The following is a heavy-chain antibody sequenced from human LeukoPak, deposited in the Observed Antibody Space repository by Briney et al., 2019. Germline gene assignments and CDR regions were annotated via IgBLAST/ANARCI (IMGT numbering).Heavy chain of an antibody. CDR3: ARGGLRFLEWLLQTRYGMGV. CDR2: INHSGST. J-gene: IGHJ6*02. D-gene: IGHD3-3*01. Sequence: SETLSLTCAVYGGSFSGYYWSWIRQPPGKGLEWNGEINHSGSTNYNPSLKSRVTISVDTSKNQFSLKLSSVTAADTAVYYCARGGLRFLEWLLQTRYGMGVWGQGTTVTVSS. CDR1: GGSFSGYY. V-gene: IGHV4-34*01.